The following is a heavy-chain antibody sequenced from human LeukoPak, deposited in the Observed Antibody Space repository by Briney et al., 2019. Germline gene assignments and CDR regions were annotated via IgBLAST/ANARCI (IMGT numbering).Heavy chain of an antibody. CDR2: IKTGGGT. CDR3: AKGGGRPLDDAYDI. V-gene: IGHV3-53*01. J-gene: IGHJ3*02. CDR1: GFTVSSNS. Sequence: GGSLRLSCAASGFTVSSNSMNWVRQAPGKGLEWVSVIKTGGGTHYADSVQGRFTVSRDNSKNTLYLQMIGLRAEDTATYYCAKGGGRPLDDAYDIWGQGTVVTVSS. D-gene: IGHD1-1*01.